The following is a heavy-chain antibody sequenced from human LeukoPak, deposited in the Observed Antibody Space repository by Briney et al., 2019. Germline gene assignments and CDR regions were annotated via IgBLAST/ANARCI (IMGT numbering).Heavy chain of an antibody. CDR1: GFTFSIYA. J-gene: IGHJ3*02. CDR3: ARGGSYLSAFDI. D-gene: IGHD1-26*01. Sequence: GRSLRLSCAASGFTFSIYAMSWVRLAAGDWLEWLSTLSGSGGSTYYADSVKGRFTISRDNSENTLYLQMNSLRAEDTAVYYCARGGSYLSAFDIWGQGTMLTVSS. V-gene: IGHV3-23*01. CDR2: LSGSGGST.